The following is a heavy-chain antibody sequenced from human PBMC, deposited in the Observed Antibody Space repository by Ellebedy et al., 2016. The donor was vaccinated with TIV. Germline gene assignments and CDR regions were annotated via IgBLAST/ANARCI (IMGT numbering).Heavy chain of an antibody. CDR2: INTYTGNT. CDR3: ARGITGPVDLGY. CDR1: GPTFTSDG. V-gene: IGHV1-18*04. D-gene: IGHD1-1*01. Sequence: ASSVKVSCKPSGPTFTSDGFGWVRQAPGQGLAWMGWINTYTGNTNYAKSFQGRVTMTTDTSTNTAYLDLRSLRPDDTAVYYCARGITGPVDLGYWGQGTLVTVSS. J-gene: IGHJ4*02.